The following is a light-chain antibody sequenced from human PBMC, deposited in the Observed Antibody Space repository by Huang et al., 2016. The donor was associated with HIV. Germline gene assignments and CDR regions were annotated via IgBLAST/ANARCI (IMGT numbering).Light chain of an antibody. J-gene: IGKJ2*01. CDR2: GAS. CDR3: QQYHNWPYT. Sequence: EIIMTQSPATLSLSPGKGASLSCRANHIVATNLDWYLPRPGHRPSILSFGASTRASGLPGRFRGSGSGTQFTLTVSGLQSEDFAVYYCQQYHNWPYTFGQGTKLEI. V-gene: IGKV3-15*01. CDR1: HIVATN.